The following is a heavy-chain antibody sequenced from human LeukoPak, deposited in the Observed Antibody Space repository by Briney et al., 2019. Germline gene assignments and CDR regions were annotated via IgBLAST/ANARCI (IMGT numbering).Heavy chain of an antibody. V-gene: IGHV3-74*01. CDR2: IDRDGSVR. J-gene: IGHJ6*02. CDR3: AREYITMVRGVPYGMDV. Sequence: GGSLRLSCAASGFTFSSYWMHWVRHTPGKGLVWVSHIDRDGSVRSYADSVKGRFTIPRDNAKNTLYLQMNSLRAEDTAVYYCAREYITMVRGVPYGMDVWGQGTTVTVSS. D-gene: IGHD3-10*01. CDR1: GFTFSSYW.